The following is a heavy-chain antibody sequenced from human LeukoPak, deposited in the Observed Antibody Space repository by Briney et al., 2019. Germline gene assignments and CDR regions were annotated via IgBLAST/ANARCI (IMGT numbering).Heavy chain of an antibody. CDR2: ISADGGST. CDR3: AKESGKFDY. Sequence: GGSLRLSCVTSGLNFDDSAMHWVRQAPGKGLEWVSLISADGGSTFSADSVKGRFSISRDNSKNSLYLQMNSLRSEDTAMYYCAKESGKFDYWGQGTLVTVSS. J-gene: IGHJ4*02. V-gene: IGHV3-43*02. CDR1: GLNFDDSA.